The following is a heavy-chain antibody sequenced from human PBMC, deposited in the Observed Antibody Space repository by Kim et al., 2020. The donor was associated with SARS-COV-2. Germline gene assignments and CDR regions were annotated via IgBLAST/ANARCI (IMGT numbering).Heavy chain of an antibody. CDR3: TSVPGSTLAFWDACD. V-gene: IGHV3-73*01. CDR1: GFTFSDSA. CDR2: IRSKAHGTAT. Sequence: GGSLRLSCAASGFTFSDSALHWVRRASGKGLEWVGRIRSKAHGTATAYAATLSGRFTISRDDSKNTAYLQMNSLKTEDASVYYCTSVPGSTLAFWDACD. D-gene: IGHD1-1*01. J-gene: IGHJ3*02.